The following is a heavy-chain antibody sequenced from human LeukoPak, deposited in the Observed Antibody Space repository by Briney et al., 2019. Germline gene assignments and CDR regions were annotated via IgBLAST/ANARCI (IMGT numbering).Heavy chain of an antibody. V-gene: IGHV3-23*01. D-gene: IGHD1-1*01. CDR1: GFTFSSIA. CDR2: IRSNGDTA. Sequence: GGSLRLSCAASGFTFSSIAMTWVRQAPGKGLEWVSTIRSNGDTAYNADSVRGRFAISRDNSKNALFLQMNSLRVEDTARYYCAKGQELDDGVFDSWGQGTLVTVSS. CDR3: AKGQELDDGVFDS. J-gene: IGHJ4*02.